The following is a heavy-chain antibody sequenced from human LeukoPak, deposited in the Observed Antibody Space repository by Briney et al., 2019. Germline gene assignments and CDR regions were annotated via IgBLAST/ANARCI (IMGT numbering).Heavy chain of an antibody. D-gene: IGHD6-19*01. CDR3: ARDGYSSGWTAPYYFDY. J-gene: IGHJ4*02. CDR1: GGSISSGGYY. CDR2: IYYSGST. V-gene: IGHV4-61*08. Sequence: SQTLSLTCTVSGGSISSGGYYWSWIRQHPGKGLEWIGYIYYSGSTNYNPSLKSRVTISVDTSKNQFSLKLSSVTAADTAVYYCARDGYSSGWTAPYYFDYWGQGTLVTVSS.